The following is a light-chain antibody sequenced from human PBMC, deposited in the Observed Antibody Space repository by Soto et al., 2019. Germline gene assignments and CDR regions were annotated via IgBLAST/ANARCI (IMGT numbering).Light chain of an antibody. CDR1: QTLLYSSNNKNY. V-gene: IGKV4-1*01. CDR3: QQYYSTPT. J-gene: IGKJ3*01. Sequence: DIVMTQFPDSLAVSLGERATINCKSSQTLLYSSNNKNYLAWYQQKPGQPPKLLIYWASTRESGVPDRFSGSGSGTDFTLTISSLQAEDVAVYYCQQYYSTPTFGPGTKVDIK. CDR2: WAS.